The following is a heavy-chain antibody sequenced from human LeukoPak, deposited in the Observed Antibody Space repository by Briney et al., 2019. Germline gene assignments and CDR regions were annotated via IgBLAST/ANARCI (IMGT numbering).Heavy chain of an antibody. D-gene: IGHD4-17*01. CDR1: GFTFSDYY. J-gene: IGHJ4*02. CDR2: ISSSGSTI. Sequence: GGSLRLSCAASGFTFSDYYMSWIRQAPGKGLEWVSYISSSGSTIYYADSVKGRFTISRDNAKNSLYLQMNSLRAEDTAVHYCARDLGTTVTSSFDYWGQGTLVTVSS. CDR3: ARDLGTTVTSSFDY. V-gene: IGHV3-11*01.